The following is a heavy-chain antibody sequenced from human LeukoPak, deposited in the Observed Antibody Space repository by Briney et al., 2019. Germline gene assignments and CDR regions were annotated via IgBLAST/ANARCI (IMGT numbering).Heavy chain of an antibody. D-gene: IGHD5-18*01. V-gene: IGHV3-21*01. CDR2: ISSSSSYI. J-gene: IGHJ6*02. Sequence: AGGSLRLSCAASGFTFSSYSMNWVRQAPGKGLEWVSSISSSSSYIYYADSVKGRFTIPRDNAKNSLYLQMNSLRAEDTAVYYCARWDGYSYGYGMDVWGQGTTVTVSS. CDR3: ARWDGYSYGYGMDV. CDR1: GFTFSSYS.